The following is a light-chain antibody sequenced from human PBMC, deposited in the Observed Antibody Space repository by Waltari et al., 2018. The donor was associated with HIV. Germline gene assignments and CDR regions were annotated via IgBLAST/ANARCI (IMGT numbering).Light chain of an antibody. J-gene: IGKJ2*01. V-gene: IGKV1-NL1*01. Sequence: DVQITQSPSSLSASVGDSVPITCRSSQVISNSLAWYQKKPGKAPKLLVHDAARLESGVPSRISGSVGGTDFALTITTLQPEDFASYFCQQYYNIPRTFGQGTDVEV. CDR3: QQYYNIPRT. CDR1: QVISNS. CDR2: DAA.